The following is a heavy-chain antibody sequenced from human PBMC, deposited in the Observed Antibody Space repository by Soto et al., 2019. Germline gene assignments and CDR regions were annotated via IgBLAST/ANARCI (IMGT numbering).Heavy chain of an antibody. J-gene: IGHJ4*02. V-gene: IGHV6-1*01. D-gene: IGHD3-10*01. CDR1: GDSVSSNSVV. CDR3: ARDGPDSNWFFDY. CDR2: TYYRSKWYN. Sequence: PSQTLSLTCAISGDSVSSNSVVWNWIRQSPSRGLEWLGRTYYRSKWYNEYAASVQSRITINPDTSKNQFSLQVNSVTPEDTAVYYCARDGPDSNWFFDYWGQGTLVTVSS.